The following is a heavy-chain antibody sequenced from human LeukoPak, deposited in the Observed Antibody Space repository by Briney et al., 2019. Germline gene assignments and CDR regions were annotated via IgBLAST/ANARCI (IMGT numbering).Heavy chain of an antibody. CDR3: VRSSSSIFDY. D-gene: IGHD6-6*01. V-gene: IGHV4-38-2*02. J-gene: IGHJ4*02. Sequence: KPSETLSLTCTVSGYSISSGYYWGWIRQPPGKGLEWIGSIYHSGSTYYNPSLKRRVSRSVDTSKNQSSLKLSSVTAADTAVYYCVRSSSSIFDYWGQGTLATVSP. CDR1: GYSISSGYY. CDR2: IYHSGST.